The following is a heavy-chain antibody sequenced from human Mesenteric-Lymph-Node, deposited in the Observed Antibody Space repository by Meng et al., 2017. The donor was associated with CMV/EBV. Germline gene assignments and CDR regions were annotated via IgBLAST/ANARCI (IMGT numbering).Heavy chain of an antibody. CDR1: GFKFGSYA. CDR3: ATQYGSGNYYKADFDY. CDR2: ISDGGGAT. D-gene: IGHD3-10*01. J-gene: IGHJ4*02. Sequence: GFKFGSYAIGCVRRAPGKGLEWVSDISDGGGATYYADSVKGRFNIYRDNSKNAVYLQMNSLRAEDTALYYCATQYGSGNYYKADFDYWGQGTLVTVSS. V-gene: IGHV3-23*01.